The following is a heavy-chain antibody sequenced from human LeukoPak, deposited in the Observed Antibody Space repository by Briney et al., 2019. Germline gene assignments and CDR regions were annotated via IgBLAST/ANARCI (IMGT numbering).Heavy chain of an antibody. V-gene: IGHV4-30-2*01. J-gene: IGHJ4*02. CDR1: GGSISSGGYS. CDR3: ARDSGEVGATTFLY. Sequence: SSQTLSLTCAVSGGSISSGGYSWSWIRQPPGKGLEWIGEINHSGSTNYNPSLKSRVTISVDTSKNQFSLKLSSVTAADTAVYYCARDSGEVGATTFLYWGQGTLVTVSS. CDR2: INHSGST. D-gene: IGHD1-26*01.